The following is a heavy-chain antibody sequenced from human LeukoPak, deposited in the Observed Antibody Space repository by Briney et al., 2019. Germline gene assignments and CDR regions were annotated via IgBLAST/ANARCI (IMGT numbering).Heavy chain of an antibody. D-gene: IGHD1-26*01. J-gene: IGHJ4*02. CDR2: ISAYNGNT. CDR1: GYTFTSYG. CDR3: ARVGRRGATLDYFDY. V-gene: IGHV1-18*01. Sequence: ASVTVSCTASGYTFTSYGISWVRQAPGQGLEWMGWISAYNGNTNYAQKLQGRVTMTTDTSTSTAYMELRSLRSDDTAVYYCARVGRRGATLDYFDYWGQGTLVTVSS.